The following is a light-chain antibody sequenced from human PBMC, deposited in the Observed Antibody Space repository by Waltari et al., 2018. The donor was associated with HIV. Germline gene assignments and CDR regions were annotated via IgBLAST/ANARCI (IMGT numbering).Light chain of an antibody. V-gene: IGKV3D-15*01. CDR3: HQYNDWPRST. Sequence: VLLTQSPVTLSVSPGDRVTLSCRASQNIGSYLAWYQQKTAQSPSLLVYAASIRAPGIPVRFTGSGSGTDFNLIIDGLQPDDCAVYYCHQYNDWPRSTFGQGTKVEIK. CDR2: AAS. J-gene: IGKJ2*01. CDR1: QNIGSY.